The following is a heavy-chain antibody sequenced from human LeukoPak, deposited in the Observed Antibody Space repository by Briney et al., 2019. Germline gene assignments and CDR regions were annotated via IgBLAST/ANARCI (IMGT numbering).Heavy chain of an antibody. D-gene: IGHD3-22*01. CDR1: GGSISSSSYF. V-gene: IGHV4-39*02. J-gene: IGHJ3*02. Sequence: SETLSLTCTVSGGSISSSSYFCAWIRQPPGKGLEWIGSIYYSGNTYYTPSLKSRVTISVDTSKNQFSLKLTSVTAADTAVYYCARDRTYYDSSGYLPGAFDIWGQGTMVTVSS. CDR2: IYYSGNT. CDR3: ARDRTYYDSSGYLPGAFDI.